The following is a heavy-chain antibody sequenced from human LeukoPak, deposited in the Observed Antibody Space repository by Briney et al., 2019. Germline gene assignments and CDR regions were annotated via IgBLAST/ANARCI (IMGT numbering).Heavy chain of an antibody. J-gene: IGHJ4*02. Sequence: PGRSLRLSCAASGFTFSSYGMHWVRQAPGKGLEWVAVISYDGSNKYYADSVKGRFTISRDNSKNTLYLQMNSLRAEDTAVYYCLAASPDYWGQGTLVTVSS. CDR3: LAASPDY. V-gene: IGHV3-30*03. D-gene: IGHD6-19*01. CDR2: ISYDGSNK. CDR1: GFTFSSYG.